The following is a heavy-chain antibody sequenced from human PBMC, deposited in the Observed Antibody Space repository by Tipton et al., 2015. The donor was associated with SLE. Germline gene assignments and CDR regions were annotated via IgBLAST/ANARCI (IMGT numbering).Heavy chain of an antibody. CDR1: GGSISSYY. CDR3: ARDAYCSSTSCYGGFDY. D-gene: IGHD2-2*01. CDR2: IYYSGST. Sequence: TLSLTCTVSGGSISSYYWSWIRQPPGKGLEWIGYIYYSGSTNYNPSLKSRVTISVDTTKNQFSLKLSSVTAADTAVYYCARDAYCSSTSCYGGFDYWGQGTLVTVSS. J-gene: IGHJ4*02. V-gene: IGHV4-59*01.